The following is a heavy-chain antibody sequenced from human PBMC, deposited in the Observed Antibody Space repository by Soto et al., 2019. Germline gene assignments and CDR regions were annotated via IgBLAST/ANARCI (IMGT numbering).Heavy chain of an antibody. D-gene: IGHD6-13*01. CDR1: GGSISSSSYY. CDR2: IYYSGST. V-gene: IGHV4-39*01. Sequence: PSETLSLTCTVSGGSISSSSYYWGWIRQPPGKGLEWIGSIYYSGSTYYNPSLKSRVTISVDTSKNQFSLKLSSVTAADTAVYYCASHRIAAAGTLRYYYYYMDVWGKGTTVTVSS. CDR3: ASHRIAAAGTLRYYYYYMDV. J-gene: IGHJ6*03.